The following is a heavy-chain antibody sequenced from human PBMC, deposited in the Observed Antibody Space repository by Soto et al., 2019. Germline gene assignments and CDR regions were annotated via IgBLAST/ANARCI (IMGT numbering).Heavy chain of an antibody. CDR3: ARDFVAAAGKGWCDP. Sequence: QVQLVQSGAEVKKPGASVKVSCKASGYTFTSYGISWVRQAPGQGLEWMGWISAYNGNTNYAQKLQGRVTMTTDTSTSTAYMVLRGLRSDDRAGYYCARDFVAAAGKGWCDPWGQGTLVTVSS. J-gene: IGHJ5*02. CDR2: ISAYNGNT. D-gene: IGHD6-13*01. CDR1: GYTFTSYG. V-gene: IGHV1-18*01.